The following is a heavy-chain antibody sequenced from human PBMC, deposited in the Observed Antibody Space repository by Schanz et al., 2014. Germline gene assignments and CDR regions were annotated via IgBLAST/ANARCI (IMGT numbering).Heavy chain of an antibody. Sequence: VQLVASGGGLVQPGGSLRLSCSASGFTFSIYAMHWVRQAPGKGLEYVSAISHDGYSTYYADSVKGRFTISRDNSKNTLYLQMNSLRPEDTAVYYCARGRVLESWGQGTLVTVSS. J-gene: IGHJ5*02. CDR1: GFTFSIYA. CDR2: ISHDGYST. V-gene: IGHV3-64*04. CDR3: ARGRVLES. D-gene: IGHD1-1*01.